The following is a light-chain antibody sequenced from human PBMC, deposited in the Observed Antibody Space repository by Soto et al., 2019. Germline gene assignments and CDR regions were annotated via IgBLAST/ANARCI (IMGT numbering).Light chain of an antibody. CDR3: QQLNSYLFT. CDR2: AAS. J-gene: IGKJ4*01. CDR1: QGISSY. V-gene: IGKV1-9*01. Sequence: DIQLTQSPSFLSASVGDRVTITCRASQGISSYLAWYQQKPGKAPKLLIYAASTLQSGVPSRFSGSVSGTEFTLTLSSLQPEDFATYYCQQLNSYLFTFGGGTKVEIK.